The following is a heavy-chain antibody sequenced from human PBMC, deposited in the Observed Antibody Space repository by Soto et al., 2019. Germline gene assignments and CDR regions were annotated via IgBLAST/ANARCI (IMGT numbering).Heavy chain of an antibody. J-gene: IGHJ6*02. V-gene: IGHV1-69*01. CDR2: IIPILNST. CDR1: GGTFGSYA. CDR3: AREAQCCTSDTCPKFYDMDV. Sequence: QVQLVQSGAEVKKPGSSVKVSCKASGGTFGSYAITWVRRAPGQGLEWLGGIIPILNSTAYAQKFQARVVITAEEITNTAYMELNSLGFDDTAVYYCAREAQCCTSDTCPKFYDMDVWGQGTTVTVAS. D-gene: IGHD1-26*01.